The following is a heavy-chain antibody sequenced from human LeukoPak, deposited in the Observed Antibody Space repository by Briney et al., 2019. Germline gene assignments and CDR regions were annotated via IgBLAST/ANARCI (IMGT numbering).Heavy chain of an antibody. D-gene: IGHD2-2*01. J-gene: IGHJ4*02. CDR2: ISSPGTTV. CDR3: ARDGRGTEYAIFDS. CDR1: GFTFGDYF. V-gene: IGHV3-11*04. Sequence: GGSLRLSCAASGFTFGDYFMNWFRLRPGKGLEWISYISSPGTTVYYSDSVRGRFTLSRDNAKNSVFPQMNSLRVEDTAIYYCARDGRGTEYAIFDSWGQGSPVTVSP.